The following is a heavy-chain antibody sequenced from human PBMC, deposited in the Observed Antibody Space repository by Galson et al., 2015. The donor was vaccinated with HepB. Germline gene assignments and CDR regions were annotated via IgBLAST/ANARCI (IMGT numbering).Heavy chain of an antibody. V-gene: IGHV3-7*03. D-gene: IGHD3-10*01. CDR3: ARDLILGRFGELPLNPYFDY. CDR1: GFTFSSYW. Sequence: SLRLSCAASGFTFSSYWMSWVRQAPGKGLEWVANIKQDGSEKYYVDSVKGRFTISRDNAKNSLYLQMNSLRAEDTAVYYCARDLILGRFGELPLNPYFDYWGQGTLVTVPS. CDR2: IKQDGSEK. J-gene: IGHJ4*02.